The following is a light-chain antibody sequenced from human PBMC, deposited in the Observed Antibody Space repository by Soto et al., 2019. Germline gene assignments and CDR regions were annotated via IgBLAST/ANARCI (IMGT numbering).Light chain of an antibody. J-gene: IGLJ3*02. CDR1: NSDVGRYNF. CDR3: YSYTASDIWV. Sequence: QSALTQPRSVSGSPGQSVTISCTGTNSDVGRYNFVSWYQQLPGKAPKLLISAVSQRPSGVPDRFSGSKSGNTASLTISGLQADDEAHYFCYSYTASDIWVFGGGTKSPS. CDR2: AVS. V-gene: IGLV2-11*01.